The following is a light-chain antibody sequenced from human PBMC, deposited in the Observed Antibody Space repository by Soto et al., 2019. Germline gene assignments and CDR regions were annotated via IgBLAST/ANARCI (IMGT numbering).Light chain of an antibody. CDR3: QNTGT. CDR2: AAS. V-gene: IGKV1-27*01. J-gene: IGKJ1*01. CDR1: QGISNY. Sequence: DIQMTQSPSSLSASVGDRVTITCRASQGISNYLARYQQKPGKVPNLLIYAASTLQSGVPSRFSGSGSGTYFTLTISSLQPEDVATYYGQNTGTFGQGTTVEIK.